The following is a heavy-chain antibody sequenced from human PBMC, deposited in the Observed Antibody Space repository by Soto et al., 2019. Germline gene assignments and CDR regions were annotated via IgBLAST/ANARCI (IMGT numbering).Heavy chain of an antibody. D-gene: IGHD2-15*01. CDR2: IYYSGST. CDR3: AGYCSGGSCSPNPNDAFDI. V-gene: IGHV4-30-4*01. J-gene: IGHJ3*02. Sequence: QVQLQESGPGLVKPSQTLSLTCTVSGGSISSGDYYWSWIRQPPGKGLEWIGYIYYSGSTYYNPSLKSRVTISVDTSANPFSLKLSSVTAADTAVYYCAGYCSGGSCSPNPNDAFDIWGQGTMVTVSS. CDR1: GGSISSGDYY.